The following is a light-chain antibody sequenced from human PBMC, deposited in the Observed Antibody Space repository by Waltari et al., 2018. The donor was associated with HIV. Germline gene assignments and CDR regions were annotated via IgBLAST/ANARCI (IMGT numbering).Light chain of an antibody. CDR1: SSDVGGYNY. V-gene: IGLV2-8*01. J-gene: IGLJ2*01. CDR2: DVT. CDR3: SSYSGSNTLV. Sequence: QSALTQPPSASGSPGPSSTISCPGTSSDVGGYNYVSWYQQLPGRAPKLMIYDVTKRPSRVPDRFSGSKSGNTASLTVSGLQAEDEADYFCSSYSGSNTLVFGGGTKLTVL.